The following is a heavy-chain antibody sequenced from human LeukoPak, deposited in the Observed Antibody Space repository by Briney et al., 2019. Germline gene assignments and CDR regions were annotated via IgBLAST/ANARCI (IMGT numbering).Heavy chain of an antibody. Sequence: GGSLRLSCGASGFTFSDYYMSWIRQAPGKGLEWVSYISSSGSTIYYADSVKGRFTISRDNAKNSVYLQMNSLSAEDTAVYYCVSSIVVVVQLHYDAFDIWGQGTMVTVSS. CDR1: GFTFSDYY. CDR2: ISSSGSTI. D-gene: IGHD2-15*01. J-gene: IGHJ3*02. V-gene: IGHV3-11*01. CDR3: VSSIVVVVQLHYDAFDI.